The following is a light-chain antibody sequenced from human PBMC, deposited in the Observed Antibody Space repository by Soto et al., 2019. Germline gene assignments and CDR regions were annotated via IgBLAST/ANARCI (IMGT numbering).Light chain of an antibody. CDR3: QQYDNSPFT. CDR1: QAINNN. Sequence: EIVLTQSPATLSLSPGEIATLSCRASQAINNNVAWYQLKDGQVPRLLIYGASTRAADVPERFSGSGSGTDFTLSISRLEPEDFEVYYCQQYDNSPFTFGQGTRLEIK. J-gene: IGKJ5*01. V-gene: IGKV3-20*01. CDR2: GAS.